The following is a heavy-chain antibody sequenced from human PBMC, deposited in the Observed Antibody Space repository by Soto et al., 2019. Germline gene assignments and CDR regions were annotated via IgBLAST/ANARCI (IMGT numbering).Heavy chain of an antibody. V-gene: IGHV3-23*01. D-gene: IGHD6-13*01. CDR2: ISGSGGST. J-gene: IGHJ4*02. Sequence: EVQLLESGGGLVQPGGSLRLSCAASGFTFSSYAMSWVRQAPGKGLEWVSAISGSGGSTYYADSVKGRFTISRDNSKNTLYLQMNSLRAEDTAVYYCAQATGRVDTVFPAKYSSSWYVTGLPYYFDYWGQGTLVTVSS. CDR3: AQATGRVDTVFPAKYSSSWYVTGLPYYFDY. CDR1: GFTFSSYA.